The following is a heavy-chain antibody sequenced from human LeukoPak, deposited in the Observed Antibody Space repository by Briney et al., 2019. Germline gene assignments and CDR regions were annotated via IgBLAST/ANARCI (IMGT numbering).Heavy chain of an antibody. CDR2: IYYTGST. Sequence: KPSETLSLTCTVSGGSISTYYWTWIRQPPGKGLEWLGYIYYTGSTNYNPSLKSRVTISVDTSKNQFSLKLSSVTAADTAVYYCARTGSWYKYFDYWGQGALVTVSS. CDR1: GGSISTYY. J-gene: IGHJ4*02. D-gene: IGHD6-13*01. V-gene: IGHV4-59*01. CDR3: ARTGSWYKYFDY.